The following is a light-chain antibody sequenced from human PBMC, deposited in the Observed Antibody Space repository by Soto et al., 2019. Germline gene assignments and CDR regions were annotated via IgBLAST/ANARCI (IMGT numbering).Light chain of an antibody. CDR2: DAS. CDR3: QQYYSYSQ. V-gene: IGKV1-5*01. Sequence: DIEMTQSPSTLSASVGDRVTITCRASQSISSWLAWYQQTPGKAPKLLIYDASSLESGVPSSLSGSAFGTEFTLTISSMKPDDSATYYCQQYYSYSQFGPGTQVDIK. J-gene: IGKJ1*01. CDR1: QSISSW.